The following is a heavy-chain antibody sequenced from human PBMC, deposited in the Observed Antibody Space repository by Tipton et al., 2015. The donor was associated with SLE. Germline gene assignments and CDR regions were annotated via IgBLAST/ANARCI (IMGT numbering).Heavy chain of an antibody. D-gene: IGHD3-22*01. V-gene: IGHV3-21*01. Sequence: SLRLSCAASGFTFSSYAMSWVRQAPGKGLEWVSSISSSSSYIYYADSVEGRFTISRDNAKNSLYLQMNSLRAEDTAVYYCARRYYDSSGSPFDIWGQGTMVIVSS. J-gene: IGHJ3*02. CDR1: GFTFSSYA. CDR3: ARRYYDSSGSPFDI. CDR2: ISSSSSYI.